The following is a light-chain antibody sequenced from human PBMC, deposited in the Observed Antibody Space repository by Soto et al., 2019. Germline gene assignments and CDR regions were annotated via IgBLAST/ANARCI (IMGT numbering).Light chain of an antibody. CDR1: QSTANW. CDR2: DAS. J-gene: IGKJ4*01. CDR3: QQSYSNFLT. V-gene: IGKV1-5*01. Sequence: IQLTQFPATLTASVLDRFTITCRASQSTANWLAWYQQKPGKAPKVVIYDASSLGSGVPSRFSGSGSGTDFSLTISGLQPEDFATYYCQQSYSNFLTFGGGTKVDIK.